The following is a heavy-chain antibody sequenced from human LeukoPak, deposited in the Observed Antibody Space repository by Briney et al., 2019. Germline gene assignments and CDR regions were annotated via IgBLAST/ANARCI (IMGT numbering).Heavy chain of an antibody. CDR1: GYTYTSYG. CDR2: ISAYNRNT. Sequence: ASVKVSCKASGYTYTSYGISWVRQAPGQGLEWMGWISAYNRNTNYAQKFQDRVTMTTDSSTTTAYMELRSLTSDDTALYYCARGTAVAYYGMDVWGQGTTVTVSS. V-gene: IGHV1-18*01. CDR3: ARGTAVAYYGMDV. D-gene: IGHD5-18*01. J-gene: IGHJ6*02.